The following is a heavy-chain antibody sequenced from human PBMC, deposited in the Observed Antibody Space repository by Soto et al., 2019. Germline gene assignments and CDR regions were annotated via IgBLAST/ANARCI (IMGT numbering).Heavy chain of an antibody. CDR1: GDSISSYY. CDR2: IYYSGST. Sequence: SETLSLTCTVSGDSISSYYWSWIRRPPGKGLEWIGYIYYSGSTNYNPSLKSRVTISVDTSKNQFSLKLSSVTAADTAVYYCALFSLNWNYFDYWGQGTLVTVSS. CDR3: ALFSLNWNYFDY. V-gene: IGHV4-59*01. D-gene: IGHD1-20*01. J-gene: IGHJ4*02.